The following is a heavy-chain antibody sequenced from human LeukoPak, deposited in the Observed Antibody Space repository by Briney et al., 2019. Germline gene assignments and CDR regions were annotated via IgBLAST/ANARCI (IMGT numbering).Heavy chain of an antibody. V-gene: IGHV4-59*01. D-gene: IGHD2-8*02. CDR3: ARGVERKYSYCTGGYYDAFHI. Sequence: SSETLSLTCTVSGGSISGYYWSWIRQPPGKGLECIGYIYDSGSTNYNPSLKSRVTMSVDTSKNQFSLKLSSVTAADTAVYYCARGVERKYSYCTGGYYDAFHIWGHGTMVTVSS. CDR2: IYDSGST. CDR1: GGSISGYY. J-gene: IGHJ3*02.